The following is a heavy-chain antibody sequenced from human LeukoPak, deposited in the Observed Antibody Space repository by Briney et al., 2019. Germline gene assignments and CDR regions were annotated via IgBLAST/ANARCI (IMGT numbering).Heavy chain of an antibody. CDR3: ASNTGTVFDY. D-gene: IGHD7-27*01. Sequence: SETLSLTCTVSGGSISRYYWSWIRQPPGKGLEWIGYIYYSGSTNYNPSLKSRVTISVDTSKNQFSLNLTSVTAADTAIYYCASNTGTVFDYWGQGALVTVSS. J-gene: IGHJ4*02. V-gene: IGHV4-59*01. CDR1: GGSISRYY. CDR2: IYYSGST.